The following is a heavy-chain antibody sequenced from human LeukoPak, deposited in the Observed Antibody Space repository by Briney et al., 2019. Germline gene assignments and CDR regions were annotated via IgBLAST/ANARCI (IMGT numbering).Heavy chain of an antibody. CDR2: IVGSNGKT. Sequence: GGSLRLSCAASGFTFSTYTTHWVRQAPGKGLDWVSGIVGSNGKTYYADSVKGRFTISRGNSKNTLYLQMNSLRAEDTAVYFCAKDYRPDGYNDLDYWGQGTQVTVSS. D-gene: IGHD5-24*01. V-gene: IGHV3-23*01. J-gene: IGHJ4*02. CDR1: GFTFSTYT. CDR3: AKDYRPDGYNDLDY.